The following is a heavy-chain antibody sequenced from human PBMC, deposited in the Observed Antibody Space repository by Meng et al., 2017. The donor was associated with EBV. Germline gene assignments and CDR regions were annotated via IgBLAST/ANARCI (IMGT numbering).Heavy chain of an antibody. CDR1: GGTFRSDA. D-gene: IGHD3-10*01. J-gene: IGHJ4*02. Sequence: QVDVQQSGGEVKKTGPSVKVSCRTSGGTFRSDAVSWVRQSPGQGLEWMGGLIPMSGAPHYAQKFQDRVTIIADESTSTHSMELNNLRFEDTAMYYCASESGRGFTPDYWGQGTLVTVSS. V-gene: IGHV1-69*01. CDR2: LIPMSGAP. CDR3: ASESGRGFTPDY.